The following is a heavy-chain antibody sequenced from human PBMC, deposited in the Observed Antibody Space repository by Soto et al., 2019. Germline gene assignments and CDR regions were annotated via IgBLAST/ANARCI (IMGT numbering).Heavy chain of an antibody. CDR3: ARGKGVRGVAWFDP. CDR1: GGSFSGYY. V-gene: IGHV4-34*01. Sequence: QVQLQQWGAGLLKPSETLSLTCAVYGGSFSGYYWSWIRQPPGKGLEWIGEINHSGSTNYNPSLKSRVTLSVDTSKKQFALKLSSVTAADTAVYYCARGKGVRGVAWFDPWGQGTLVTVSS. J-gene: IGHJ5*02. CDR2: INHSGST. D-gene: IGHD3-10*01.